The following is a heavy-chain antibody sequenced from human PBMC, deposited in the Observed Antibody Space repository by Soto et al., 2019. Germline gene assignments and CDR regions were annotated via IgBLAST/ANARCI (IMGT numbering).Heavy chain of an antibody. V-gene: IGHV4-59*01. CDR3: ARSVAVPGAHIDY. D-gene: IGHD6-19*01. Sequence: SETLSLTCSVSGGSISGSYWSWIRQSPGKGLEWLGYVYYTGSTNYSPSLRSRVSISVDTSKNEFSLRLSSVTAADTAVYFCARSVAVPGAHIDYWGQGTRVTVSS. J-gene: IGHJ4*02. CDR1: GGSISGSY. CDR2: VYYTGST.